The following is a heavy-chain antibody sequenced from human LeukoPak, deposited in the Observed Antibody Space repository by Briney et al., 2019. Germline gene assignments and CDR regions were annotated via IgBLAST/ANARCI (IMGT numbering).Heavy chain of an antibody. Sequence: PGGSLRLSCAASGFTFSSYAMSWVRQAPGKGLEWVSAISGSGGSTYYADSVKGRFTISRDNSKNTLYLQMNSLRAEDTAVYYCARDGRGSGWYDYCYYYMDVWGKGTTVTVSS. CDR3: ARDGRGSGWYDYCYYYMDV. CDR2: ISGSGGST. V-gene: IGHV3-23*01. CDR1: GFTFSSYA. J-gene: IGHJ6*03. D-gene: IGHD6-19*01.